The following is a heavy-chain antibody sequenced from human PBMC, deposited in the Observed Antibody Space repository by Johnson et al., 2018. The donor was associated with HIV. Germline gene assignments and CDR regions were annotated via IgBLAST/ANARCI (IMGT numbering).Heavy chain of an antibody. D-gene: IGHD3-22*01. CDR1: GFSFSNYW. Sequence: VQLVESGGGVVQPGRSLRLSCEASGFSFSNYWMSWVRQAPGKGLEWVANIKEDGSDDYYVDVLKGRFIISRDNAKNSLYLQMSNLRFEDTAVYYCARDGVYSSPHDAFDIWGEGTMVIVSS. CDR3: ARDGVYSSPHDAFDI. CDR2: IKEDGSDD. J-gene: IGHJ3*02. V-gene: IGHV3-7*05.